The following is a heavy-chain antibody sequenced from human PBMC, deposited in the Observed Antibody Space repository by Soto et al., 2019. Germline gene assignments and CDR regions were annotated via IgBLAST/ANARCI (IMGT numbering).Heavy chain of an antibody. CDR3: AMDYGDRPEYFKH. CDR1: GYTFTSYG. D-gene: IGHD4-17*01. V-gene: IGHV1-18*04. J-gene: IGHJ1*01. Sequence: QVQLVQSGPDVKRPGASMKVSCKASGYTFTSYGISWVRQAPGQGLEWMAWISPLKGRTQYSQKAQGRVTLSTDTSSNTAYMEMTTLRVDDTAVYYCAMDYGDRPEYFKHWGQGNLVTVS. CDR2: ISPLKGRT.